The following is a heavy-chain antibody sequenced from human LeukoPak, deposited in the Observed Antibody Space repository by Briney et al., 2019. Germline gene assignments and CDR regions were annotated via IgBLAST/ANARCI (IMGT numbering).Heavy chain of an antibody. V-gene: IGHV4-38-2*02. CDR1: GYSISSGYY. J-gene: IGHJ4*02. D-gene: IGHD4-17*01. CDR2: IYHSGST. Sequence: SETLSLTCTVSGYSISSGYYWGWIRQPPGKGLEWIGSIYHSGSTYYNPSLKSRVTISVDTSKNQFSLKLSSVTAADTAVYYCARYGDYVIDYWGQGTLVTVSS. CDR3: ARYGDYVIDY.